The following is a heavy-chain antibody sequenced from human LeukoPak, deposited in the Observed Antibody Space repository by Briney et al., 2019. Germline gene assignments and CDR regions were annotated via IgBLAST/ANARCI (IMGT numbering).Heavy chain of an antibody. V-gene: IGHV3-30*02. CDR2: IRYDGSNK. CDR1: GFTFSSYG. D-gene: IGHD2-15*01. CDR3: AKEYCSGGSCLNY. Sequence: QPGGSLRLSCAASGFTFSSYGMHWVRQAPGKGLEWVAFIRYDGSNKYYADSVKGRFTISRDNSRNTLYLQMNSLRAEDTAVYYCAKEYCSGGSCLNYWDQGTLVTVSS. J-gene: IGHJ4*02.